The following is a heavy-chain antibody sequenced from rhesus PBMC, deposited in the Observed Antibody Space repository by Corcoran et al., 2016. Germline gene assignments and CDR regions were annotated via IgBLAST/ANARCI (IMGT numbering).Heavy chain of an antibody. CDR1: GGSISSNY. V-gene: IGHV4-147*01. CDR3: AKEYTNYAD. Sequence: QVQLQESGPGLVKPSETQSLTCAVSGGSISSNYWSWIRQPPGKRLEWLVYIYGRSGSTTHNPSLKCRGTMSTGTSKNQFSLKRSSVTAADTAVYYWAKEYTNYADWGQGVLVTVSS. D-gene: IGHD4-23*01. J-gene: IGHJ4*01. CDR2: IYGRSGST.